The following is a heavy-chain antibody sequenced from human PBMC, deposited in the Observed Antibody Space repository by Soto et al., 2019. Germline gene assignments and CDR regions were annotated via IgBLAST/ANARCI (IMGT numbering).Heavy chain of an antibody. D-gene: IGHD6-13*01. CDR3: ARVLSLGSTWYFDD. CDR2: SHHGGGT. J-gene: IGHJ4*02. V-gene: IGHV4-38-2*02. Sequence: PSETLSLTCTVSASSITDASYWGWIRQPPGKGLEWIGSSHHGGGTYYNPSLKSRVTISVDTSKNQLSLKLTSVAAADTAVYYCARVLSLGSTWYFDDWGQGTRVTVSS. CDR1: ASSITDASY.